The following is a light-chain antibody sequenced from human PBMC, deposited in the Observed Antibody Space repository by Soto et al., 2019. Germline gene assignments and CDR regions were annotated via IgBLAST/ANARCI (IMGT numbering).Light chain of an antibody. CDR2: KAS. CDR3: QQYEAYPLT. J-gene: IGKJ4*01. V-gene: IGKV1-5*03. CDR1: QSLSSW. Sequence: DIQLTQSPSTLSASVGDRVTITCRASQSLSSWLAWYQQKPGKAPKLLVYKASSLESGVPSRFSGSGSATEFTLTITTLQPDDFATYYCQQYEAYPLTFGGGTKVEI.